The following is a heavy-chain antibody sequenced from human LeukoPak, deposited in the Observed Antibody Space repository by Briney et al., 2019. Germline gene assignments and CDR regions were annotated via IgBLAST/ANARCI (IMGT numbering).Heavy chain of an antibody. CDR3: ARVLTGDFWSGYYFDN. CDR2: INYRGTT. V-gene: IGHV4-31*03. Sequence: SETLSLTCTVSGGSISSGGYYWSWIRQHPGKGLERIAYINYRGTTFYNPSLKSRVSVSVDTSKNQLSLKLSSVTAADTAVYYCARVLTGDFWSGYYFDNWGQGTLVTVS. D-gene: IGHD3-3*01. CDR1: GGSISSGGYY. J-gene: IGHJ4*02.